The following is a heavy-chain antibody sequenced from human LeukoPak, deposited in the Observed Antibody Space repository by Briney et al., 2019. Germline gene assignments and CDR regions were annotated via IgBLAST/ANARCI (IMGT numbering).Heavy chain of an antibody. CDR3: ARVYDFWSGYYHDY. Sequence: GGSLRLSCAASGFTFSSYSMNWVRQAPGKGLEWVSSISSSSSYIYYAVSVKGRFTISRDNAKNSLYLQMNSLRAEDTAVYYCARVYDFWSGYYHDYWGQGTLVTVSS. V-gene: IGHV3-21*01. J-gene: IGHJ4*02. CDR2: ISSSSSYI. D-gene: IGHD3-3*01. CDR1: GFTFSSYS.